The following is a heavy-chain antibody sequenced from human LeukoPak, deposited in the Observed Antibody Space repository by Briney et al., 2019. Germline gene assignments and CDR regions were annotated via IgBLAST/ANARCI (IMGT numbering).Heavy chain of an antibody. D-gene: IGHD3-9*01. CDR2: IIPIFGTA. V-gene: IGHV1-69*13. J-gene: IGHJ1*01. CDR3: ARGTNYDILTGYSHFQH. CDR1: GGTFSIYA. Sequence: ASVKVSCKASGGTFSIYAISWVRQAPGQGLEWMGGIIPIFGTANYAQKFQGRVTITADESTSTAYMELSSLRSEDTAVYYCARGTNYDILTGYSHFQHWGQGTLVTVSS.